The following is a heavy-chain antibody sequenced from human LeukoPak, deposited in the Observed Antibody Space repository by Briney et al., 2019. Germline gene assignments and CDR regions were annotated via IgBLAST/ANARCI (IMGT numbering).Heavy chain of an antibody. CDR3: AKDKEFDYGDYGVSFDP. Sequence: GGSLRLSCAASGFTFSSYWVSWVRQAPGKGLEWVSAISGSGGSTYYADSVKGRFTISRDNSKNTLYLQMNSLRAEDTAVYYCAKDKEFDYGDYGVSFDPWGQGTLVTVSP. D-gene: IGHD4-17*01. CDR1: GFTFSSYW. J-gene: IGHJ5*02. V-gene: IGHV3-23*01. CDR2: ISGSGGST.